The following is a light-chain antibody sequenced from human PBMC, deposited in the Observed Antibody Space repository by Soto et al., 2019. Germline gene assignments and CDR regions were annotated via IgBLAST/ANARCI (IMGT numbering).Light chain of an antibody. J-gene: IGLJ1*01. Sequence: QSVLTQPASVSGSPGQSITISCTGTSSDVGGYNYVSWYQQHPGKAPKLMIYDVSNRPSGVSKRFSGSKSGNTASLTISGLQAEDEADYYCSSYTSSSTLGVFGTGTKLTVL. CDR3: SSYTSSSTLGV. V-gene: IGLV2-14*01. CDR1: SSDVGGYNY. CDR2: DVS.